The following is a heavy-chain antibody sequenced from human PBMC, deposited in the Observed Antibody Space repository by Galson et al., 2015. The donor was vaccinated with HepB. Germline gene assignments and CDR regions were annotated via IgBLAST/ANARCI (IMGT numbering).Heavy chain of an antibody. J-gene: IGHJ4*02. CDR3: ARDRGYYDRHY. D-gene: IGHD3-22*01. CDR1: GFTFSDYY. V-gene: IGHV3-11*06. Sequence: SLRLSCAASGFTFSDYYMSWIRQAPGKGLEWVSYISSSSTYTKYADSVKGRFTISRDNAKNSLYLQMNSLRAEDTAVYYCARDRGYYDRHYWGQGTLVTVSS. CDR2: ISSSSTYT.